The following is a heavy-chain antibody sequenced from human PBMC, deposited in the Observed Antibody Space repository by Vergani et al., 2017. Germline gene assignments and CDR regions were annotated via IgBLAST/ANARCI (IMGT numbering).Heavy chain of an antibody. CDR2: ISWNSNSI. D-gene: IGHD6-6*01. CDR3: AKDLGTSSGGGWFDP. J-gene: IGHJ5*02. Sequence: EVQLVESGGGLVLPGRSLRLSCVASGFTSAGYAMHWVRQAPGKGLEWVSGISWNSNSIGYVDSVKGRFTISRDNAKNSMYLQMNSLRAEDTALYYCAKDLGTSSGGGWFDPWGQCTLVTVSS. CDR1: GFTSAGYA. V-gene: IGHV3-9*02.